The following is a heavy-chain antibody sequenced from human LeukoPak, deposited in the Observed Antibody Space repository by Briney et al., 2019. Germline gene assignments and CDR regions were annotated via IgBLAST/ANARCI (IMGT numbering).Heavy chain of an antibody. CDR2: MYYSGIT. V-gene: IGHV4-39*07. Sequence: SETLSLTCTVSGGSISSNDFDWGWIRQPPGKGLEWIGNMYYSGITYYNPSLKSRVTISVDTSQNQFSLRLTSVTAAATAVYYCARSARDRLLSDYYEPYYYYMDVWGKGTTVIISS. D-gene: IGHD3-9*01. J-gene: IGHJ6*03. CDR1: GGSISSNDFD. CDR3: ARSARDRLLSDYYEPYYYYMDV.